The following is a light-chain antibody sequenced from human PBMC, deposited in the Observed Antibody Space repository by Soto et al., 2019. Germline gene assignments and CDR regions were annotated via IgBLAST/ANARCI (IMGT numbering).Light chain of an antibody. CDR2: GAS. J-gene: IGKJ1*01. CDR1: QSLSGTS. V-gene: IGKV3-20*01. CDR3: QNYRDSSWT. Sequence: IVLTQSPRTLSLSPGETATLSCRASQSLSGTSLVWYQQKRGQSPRLLIFGASRRAPGIPDRFSGGGSDTDFTLTISGLESEDFAMYYCQNYRDSSWTFGQGTKVDIK.